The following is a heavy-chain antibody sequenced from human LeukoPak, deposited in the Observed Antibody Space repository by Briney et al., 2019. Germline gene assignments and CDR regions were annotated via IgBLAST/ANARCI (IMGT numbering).Heavy chain of an antibody. CDR3: AKTLPYSGGWRATFDF. J-gene: IGHJ4*02. Sequence: SDTLSLTCTVSGDSICSHSYFWGWIRQPPGKGLEWIGNIHYIGTTSYITSLKSRVTISVDTSTNQSCLKPSSVTVADTAVYYCAKTLPYSGGWRATFDFWGQGTLVTVSS. V-gene: IGHV4-39*01. CDR1: GDSICSHSYF. D-gene: IGHD6-19*01. CDR2: IHYIGTT.